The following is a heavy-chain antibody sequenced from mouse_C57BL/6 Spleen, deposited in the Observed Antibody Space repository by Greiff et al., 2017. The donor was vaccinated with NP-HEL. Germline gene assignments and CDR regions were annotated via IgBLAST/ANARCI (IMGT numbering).Heavy chain of an antibody. CDR2: INYDGSST. J-gene: IGHJ2*01. CDR3: ARIYYYGYYFDY. V-gene: IGHV5-16*01. Sequence: EVKLVESEGGLVQPGSSMKLSCTASGFTFSDYYMAWVRQVPEKGLEWVANINYDGSSTYYLDSLKSRFIISRDNAKNILYLQMSSLKSEDTATYYCARIYYYGYYFDYWGQGTTLTVSS. D-gene: IGHD1-1*01. CDR1: GFTFSDYY.